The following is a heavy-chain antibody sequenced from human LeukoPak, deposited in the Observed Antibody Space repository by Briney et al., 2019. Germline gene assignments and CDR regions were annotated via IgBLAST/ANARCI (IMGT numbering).Heavy chain of an antibody. V-gene: IGHV1-46*01. CDR2: TNPNGGST. CDR1: GYTFTSYY. CDR3: ARGNPPSYFNY. J-gene: IGHJ4*02. Sequence: ASVKVSCKASGYTFTSYYMHWVRQAPGQGLEWMGLTNPNGGSTTYAQKFQGRVTMTRDTSTSTVYMNLSSLRSEDTAVYSCARGNPPSYFNYWGQGTLVTV. D-gene: IGHD1-14*01.